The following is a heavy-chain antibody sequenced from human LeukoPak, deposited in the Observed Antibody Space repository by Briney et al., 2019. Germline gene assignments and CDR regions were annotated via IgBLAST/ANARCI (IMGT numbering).Heavy chain of an antibody. CDR3: VRAAPRSGNYNH. D-gene: IGHD3-22*01. Sequence: GGSLRLSCAAAGFTFSSYDMHWLRQTTGKGLEWVSGIGIAGDTYYAGSVKGRFIISRENAKNSLNLQMNSLRAEDTAVYYCVRAAPRSGNYNHWGQGTLVTVS. CDR1: GFTFSSYD. CDR2: IGIAGDT. J-gene: IGHJ5*02. V-gene: IGHV3-13*01.